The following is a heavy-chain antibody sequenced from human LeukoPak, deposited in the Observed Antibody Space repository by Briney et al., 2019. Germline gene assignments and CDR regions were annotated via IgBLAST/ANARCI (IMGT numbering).Heavy chain of an antibody. D-gene: IGHD2/OR15-2a*01. CDR2: IYTDGTT. CDR3: ASPGGYYFEAFDI. CDR1: GFTVSSND. Sequence: GGSLRLSCAASGFTVSSNDMTWVRQAPGKGLEWVSLIYTDGTTLYADSVKGRFTISRDSAKNTLYLQMNSLRAEDTAVYYCASPGGYYFEAFDIWGQGTKVTVSS. V-gene: IGHV3-66*01. J-gene: IGHJ3*02.